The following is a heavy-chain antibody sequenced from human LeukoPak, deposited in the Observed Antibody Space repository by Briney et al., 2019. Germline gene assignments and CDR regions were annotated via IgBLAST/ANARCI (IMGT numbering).Heavy chain of an antibody. D-gene: IGHD1/OR15-1a*01. CDR3: ARGTSGYYYYGLDV. J-gene: IGHJ6*02. Sequence: GGSLRLSCAASGLTVSSNYMSWVRQAPGKWLEWVSVIYTGGSTYYADSVKGRFTISRDNSKNTLYLQMNSLRAEDTAVYYCARGTSGYYYYGLDVWGQGTTVTVSS. CDR1: GLTVSSNY. V-gene: IGHV3-66*01. CDR2: IYTGGST.